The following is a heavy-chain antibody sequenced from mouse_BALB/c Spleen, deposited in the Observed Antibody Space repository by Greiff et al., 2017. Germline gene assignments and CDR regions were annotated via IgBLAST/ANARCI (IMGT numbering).Heavy chain of an antibody. V-gene: IGHV5-17*02. Sequence: EVKLVESGGGLVQPGGSRKLSCAASGFTFSSFGMHWVRQAPEKGLEWVAYISSGSSTIYYADTVKGCFTISRDNAKNTLFLQITSLRSEDTAMYYCARDLAYYDPAMDYRGQGTSVTVSS. CDR2: ISSGSSTI. CDR1: GFTFSSFG. J-gene: IGHJ4*01. D-gene: IGHD2-4*01. CDR3: ARDLAYYDPAMDY.